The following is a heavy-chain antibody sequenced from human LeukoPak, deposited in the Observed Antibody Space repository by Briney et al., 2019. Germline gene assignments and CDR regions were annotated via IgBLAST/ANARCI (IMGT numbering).Heavy chain of an antibody. J-gene: IGHJ4*02. CDR3: AKDFRIGYSAHFDY. CDR2: IYGNGGTT. V-gene: IGHV3-23*01. D-gene: IGHD2-21*01. Sequence: GGSLRLSCVGSGFTFRSHAMSWVRQAPEKGLEFVSGIYGNGGTTYYADSVEGRFSISRDNSKNTLYLQMDSLRGEDTAVYYCAKDFRIGYSAHFDYWGQGALVTVSS. CDR1: GFTFRSHA.